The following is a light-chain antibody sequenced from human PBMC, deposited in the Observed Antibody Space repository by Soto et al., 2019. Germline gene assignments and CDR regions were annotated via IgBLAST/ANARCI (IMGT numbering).Light chain of an antibody. CDR3: SSYTSSSTLVV. Sequence: QSVLTQPPSASGTPGQRVAISCSGSSSNIGSNYVYWYQQLPGTAPKLLIYRSDRRPSGVPDRFSGSKSGTSASLAISGLRSEDEADYYCSSYTSSSTLVVFGGGTKLTVL. J-gene: IGLJ2*01. V-gene: IGLV1-47*01. CDR1: SSNIGSNY. CDR2: RSD.